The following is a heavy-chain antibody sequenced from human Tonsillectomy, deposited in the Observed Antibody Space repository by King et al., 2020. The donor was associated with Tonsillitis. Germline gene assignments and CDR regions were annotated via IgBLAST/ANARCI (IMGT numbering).Heavy chain of an antibody. V-gene: IGHV4-30-4*07. D-gene: IGHD7-27*01. CDR3: ARDITGGSRWFAP. Sequence: VQLQESGPGLVKPSQTLSLTCAVSGGSISSGGYSWSWIRQPPGKGLEWIGYIYYSGSTYYNPSLKSRVTISVATSKNQFSLKLSSVTAADTAVYYCARDITGGSRWFAPWGQGTLVTVSS. CDR2: IYYSGST. CDR1: GGSISSGGYS. J-gene: IGHJ5*02.